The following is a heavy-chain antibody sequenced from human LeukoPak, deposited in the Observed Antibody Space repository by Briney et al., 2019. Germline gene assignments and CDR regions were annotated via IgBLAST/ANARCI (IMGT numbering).Heavy chain of an antibody. J-gene: IGHJ3*02. V-gene: IGHV1-69*13. CDR1: GGTFSSYA. D-gene: IGHD6-13*01. CDR3: ARAPGSSSWYSNDAFDI. CDR2: IIPIFGTA. Sequence: ASVKVSCKASGGTFSSYAISWVRQAPGQGLEWMGGIIPIFGTANYAQKFQGRVTITVDESTSTAYMELSSLRSEDTAVYYCARAPGSSSWYSNDAFDIWGQGTMVTVSS.